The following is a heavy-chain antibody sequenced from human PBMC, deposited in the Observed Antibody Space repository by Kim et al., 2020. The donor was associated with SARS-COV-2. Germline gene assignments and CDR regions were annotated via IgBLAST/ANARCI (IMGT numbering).Heavy chain of an antibody. V-gene: IGHV3-73*01. D-gene: IGHD3-22*01. CDR2: IRNKANSYAT. CDR1: GFTFSGSA. Sequence: GGSLRLSCVASGFTFSGSAIYWVRQASGKGLEWIGRIRNKANSYATAYAASVKGRFTISRDDSKNTAYLQMNSLKTEDTAVYYCTRPVSYDSIGHYPPTWGQGTLVTVSS. J-gene: IGHJ5*02. CDR3: TRPVSYDSIGHYPPT.